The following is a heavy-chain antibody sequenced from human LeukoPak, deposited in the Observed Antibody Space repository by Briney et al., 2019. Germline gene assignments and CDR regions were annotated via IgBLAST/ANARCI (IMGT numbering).Heavy chain of an antibody. V-gene: IGHV3-30*04. Sequence: GGSLRLSCAASGFTFSSYAMHWVRQAPGKGLEWVAVISYDGSNKYYADSVKGRFTISRDNSKNTLYLQMNSLRAEDTAVYYCARDVFIGGYSYGYGGFDYWGQGTLVTVSS. CDR1: GFTFSSYA. J-gene: IGHJ4*02. D-gene: IGHD5-18*01. CDR2: ISYDGSNK. CDR3: ARDVFIGGYSYGYGGFDY.